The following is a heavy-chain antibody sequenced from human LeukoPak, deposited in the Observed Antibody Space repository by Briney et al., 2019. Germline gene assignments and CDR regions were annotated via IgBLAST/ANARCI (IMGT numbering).Heavy chain of an antibody. CDR1: GYTFTGYY. CDR3: ARNAGSYFEFAP. Sequence: ASVKVSCKASGYTFTGYYMHWVRQAPGQGLEWMGWISGNSGKTDYAQKLQDRVTLTTDTSSTTAFMELRSLRSDDTAMYYCARNAGSYFEFAPWGQGTLVTVSS. CDR2: ISGNSGKT. D-gene: IGHD1-26*01. V-gene: IGHV1-18*04. J-gene: IGHJ5*02.